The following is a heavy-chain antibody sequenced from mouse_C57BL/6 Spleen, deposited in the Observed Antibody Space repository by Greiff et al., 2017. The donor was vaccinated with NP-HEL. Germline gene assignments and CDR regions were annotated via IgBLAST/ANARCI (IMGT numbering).Heavy chain of an antibody. CDR3: ASLYDGYPYYYAMDY. Sequence: QVHVKQSGAELVRPGTSVKVSCKASGYAFTNYLIEWVKQRPGQGLEWIGVINPGSGGTNYNEKFKGKATLTADKSSSTAYMQLSSLTSEDSAVYFCASLYDGYPYYYAMDYWDQGTSVTVSS. V-gene: IGHV1-54*01. D-gene: IGHD2-3*01. CDR1: GYAFTNYL. J-gene: IGHJ4*01. CDR2: INPGSGGT.